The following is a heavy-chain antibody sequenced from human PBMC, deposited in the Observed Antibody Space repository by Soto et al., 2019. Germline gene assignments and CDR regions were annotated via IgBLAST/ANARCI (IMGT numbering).Heavy chain of an antibody. CDR3: ARGTIVVAPYYYMDV. CDR2: ISAYNGDT. Sequence: ASVKVSCKASGYPFISYGISWVRQAPGQGLEWMAWISAYNGDTTYAQNFQGRLTVTRDTPTSTAYMELGSLRSYDTAVYYCARGTIVVAPYYYMDVWGKGTTVTVSS. D-gene: IGHD2-15*01. CDR1: GYPFISYG. J-gene: IGHJ6*03. V-gene: IGHV1-18*01.